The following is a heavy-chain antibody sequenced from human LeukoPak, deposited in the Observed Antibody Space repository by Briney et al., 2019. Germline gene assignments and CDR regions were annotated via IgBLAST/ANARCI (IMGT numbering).Heavy chain of an antibody. D-gene: IGHD3-10*01. J-gene: IGHJ4*02. Sequence: GGSLRLPCAASGFTFSNYWMHWVRQAPGKGLVWVSRINSDGGSTTYADSVKGRFTISRDNAKNTLYLQMNSLRAEDTAVYYCARDGAYGNFDYWGQGTLVTVSS. V-gene: IGHV3-74*01. CDR3: ARDGAYGNFDY. CDR2: INSDGGST. CDR1: GFTFSNYW.